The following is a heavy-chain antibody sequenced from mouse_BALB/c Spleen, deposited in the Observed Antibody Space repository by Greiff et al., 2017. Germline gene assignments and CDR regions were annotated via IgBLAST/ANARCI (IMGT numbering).Heavy chain of an antibody. D-gene: IGHD1-1*01. CDR2: IWAGGST. CDR3: AHYGRHYAMDY. V-gene: IGHV2-9*02. Sequence: VQLKESGPGLVAPSQSLSITCTVSGFSLTSYGVHWVRQPPGKGLEWLGVIWAGGSTNYNSALMSRLSISKDNSKSQVFLKMNSLQTDDTAMYYCAHYGRHYAMDYWGQGTSVTVSS. CDR1: GFSLTSYG. J-gene: IGHJ4*01.